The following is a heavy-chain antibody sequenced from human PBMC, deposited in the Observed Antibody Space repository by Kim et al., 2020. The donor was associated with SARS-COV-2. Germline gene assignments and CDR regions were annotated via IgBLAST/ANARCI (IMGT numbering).Heavy chain of an antibody. Sequence: ASVKVSCKASGYTFTSYGISWVRQAPGQGLEWMGWISAYNGNTNYAQKLQGRVTMTTDTSTSTAYMELRSLRSDDTAVYYCARVRYDSSGYPKRGFDYWGQGTLVTVSS. D-gene: IGHD3-22*01. CDR3: ARVRYDSSGYPKRGFDY. J-gene: IGHJ4*02. V-gene: IGHV1-18*04. CDR2: ISAYNGNT. CDR1: GYTFTSYG.